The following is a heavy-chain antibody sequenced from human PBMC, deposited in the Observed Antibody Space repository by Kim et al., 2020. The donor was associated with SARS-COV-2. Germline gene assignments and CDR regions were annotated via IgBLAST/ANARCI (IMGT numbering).Heavy chain of an antibody. J-gene: IGHJ1*01. CDR1: GFTFSSYS. D-gene: IGHD2-21*02. Sequence: GGSLRLSCAASGFTFSSYSMNWVRQAPGKGLEWVSSISSSSSYIYYADSVKGRFTISRDNAKNSLYLQMNSLRAEDTAVYYCARDSPGAYCGGDCYSPLYFPQADSIYFQHWGQGTLVTVSS. CDR2: ISSSSSYI. CDR3: ARDSPGAYCGGDCYSPLYFPQADSIYFQH. V-gene: IGHV3-21*01.